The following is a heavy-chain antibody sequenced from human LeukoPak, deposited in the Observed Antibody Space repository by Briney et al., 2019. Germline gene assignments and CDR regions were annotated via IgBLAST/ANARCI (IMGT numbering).Heavy chain of an antibody. CDR2: ISAYNGNT. Sequence: GASVKFSCTASGYTFTNYGISWVRQAPGQGRDWMGWISAYNGNTNYAQKLQGRVTMTTDTSTSTAYMELRSLRSDDTAVYYCARVTPFSSGWYYWGQGTLVTVSS. CDR1: GYTFTNYG. J-gene: IGHJ4*02. D-gene: IGHD6-19*01. V-gene: IGHV1-18*01. CDR3: ARVTPFSSGWYY.